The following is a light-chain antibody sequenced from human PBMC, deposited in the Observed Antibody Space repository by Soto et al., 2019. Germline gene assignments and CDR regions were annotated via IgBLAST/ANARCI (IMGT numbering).Light chain of an antibody. Sequence: QAVLTQPPSASGTPGQRVTISCSGSSSNIGSNTVNWYQHLPGTAPKLLIYSDNRWPSGVPDRFSGSKSGTSASLAISGLQSEDEADYYCATWDDSLNGVVFGGGTKLTVL. CDR2: SDN. J-gene: IGLJ2*01. CDR1: SSNIGSNT. V-gene: IGLV1-44*01. CDR3: ATWDDSLNGVV.